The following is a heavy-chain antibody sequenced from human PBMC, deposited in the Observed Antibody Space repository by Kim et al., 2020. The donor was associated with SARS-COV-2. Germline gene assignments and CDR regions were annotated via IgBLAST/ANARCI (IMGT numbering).Heavy chain of an antibody. J-gene: IGHJ4*02. CDR3: ARDDSLGGFDY. Sequence: SETLSLTCTVSGDSITSGGYYWNWIRQQPGKGLEWIGSIYYGGNTHYIPSLKSRPTISVDTSKNHFSLNLNSATAADTAVYYCARDDSLGGFDYWGQGNMDNV. V-gene: IGHV4-31*03. CDR2: IYYGGNT. D-gene: IGHD7-27*01. CDR1: GDSITSGGYY.